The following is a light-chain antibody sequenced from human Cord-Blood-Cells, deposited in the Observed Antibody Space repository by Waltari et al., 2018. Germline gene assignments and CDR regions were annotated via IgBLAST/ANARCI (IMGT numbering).Light chain of an antibody. J-gene: IGLJ1*01. CDR1: SSDVGSYNL. CDR2: EGS. V-gene: IGLV2-23*03. CDR3: CSYAGSSTFV. Sequence: QSALTQPASVSGSPGQSIPISCTGTSSDVGSYNLVSWYQQHPGQAPKLMVYEGSKRPSGVSNRFSGSKSGNTASLTISGLQAEDEADYYCCSYAGSSTFVFGTGTKVTVL.